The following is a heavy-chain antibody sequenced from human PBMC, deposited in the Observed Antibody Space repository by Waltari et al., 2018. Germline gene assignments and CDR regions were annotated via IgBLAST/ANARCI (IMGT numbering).Heavy chain of an antibody. J-gene: IGHJ4*02. CDR2: IYSGGSST. D-gene: IGHD6-19*01. Sequence: EVQRLESGGGLVQPGGSLRLSWAASGFTFSSYAMSWFRQAPGKGLEWVSVIYSGGSSTYYAGSVKGRFTISRDNSKNTLYLQMNSLRAEDTAVYYCAKLKGVAGRVGAYDYWGQGTLVTVSS. V-gene: IGHV3-23*03. CDR1: GFTFSSYA. CDR3: AKLKGVAGRVGAYDY.